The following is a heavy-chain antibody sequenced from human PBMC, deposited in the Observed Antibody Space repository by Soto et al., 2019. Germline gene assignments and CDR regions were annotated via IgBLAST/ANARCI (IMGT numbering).Heavy chain of an antibody. CDR2: IIPMFGTA. CDR1: GGTFSRYT. CDR3: ARVKVGEFVPSAPSLYGMDV. J-gene: IGHJ6*02. V-gene: IGHV1-69*18. Sequence: QVQLVQSGAGVKKPGSSVKVSCKASGGTFSRYTITWVRQAPGQGLEWMGRIIPMFGTASYAQKFQGGVTITADESTSTAYMELTSLRSEDTAVYYCARVKVGEFVPSAPSLYGMDVWGQGTTVTVSS. D-gene: IGHD3-16*01.